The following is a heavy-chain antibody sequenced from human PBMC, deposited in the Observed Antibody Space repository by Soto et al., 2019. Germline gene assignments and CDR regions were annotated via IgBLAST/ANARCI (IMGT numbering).Heavy chain of an antibody. V-gene: IGHV1-69*01. CDR2: LIPILGTT. CDR3: ARASGYVSGWYHDY. J-gene: IGHJ4*02. CDR1: GGTFSSDA. Sequence: QVQLVQSGAEVRKPGSSVKVSCKASGGTFSSDAVSWARQAPGQGLEWMGGLIPILGTTHYAQKFQGRVTISAVESTNTAYMELSSLRSDDTAVYYCARASGYVSGWYHDYWGQGTRVTVSS. D-gene: IGHD6-19*01.